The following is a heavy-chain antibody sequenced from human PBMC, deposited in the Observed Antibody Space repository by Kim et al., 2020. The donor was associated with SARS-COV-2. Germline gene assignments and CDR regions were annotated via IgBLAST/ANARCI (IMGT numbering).Heavy chain of an antibody. CDR1: GGSFSGYY. V-gene: IGHV4-34*01. D-gene: IGHD3-16*02. CDR2: INHSGST. Sequence: SETLSLTCAVYGGSFSGYYWSWIRQPPGKGLEWIGEINHSGSTNYNPSLKSRVTISVDTSKNQFSLKLSSVTAADTAVYYCARGPISLYNPNAYYYYGMDVWGQGTTVTVSS. J-gene: IGHJ6*02. CDR3: ARGPISLYNPNAYYYYGMDV.